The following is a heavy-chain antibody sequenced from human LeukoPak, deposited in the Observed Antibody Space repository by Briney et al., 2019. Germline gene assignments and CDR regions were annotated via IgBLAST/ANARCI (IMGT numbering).Heavy chain of an antibody. V-gene: IGHV3-9*01. Sequence: PGRSLRLSCAASGFTFDDYAMHWVRHAPGKGLEWVSGISWNSGSIRYADSVKGRFTISRDNAKKSLYLQMNSLRAEDTALYYCAKDGDSSGYYTLDYWGQGTLVTVSS. CDR1: GFTFDDYA. CDR2: ISWNSGSI. J-gene: IGHJ4*02. D-gene: IGHD3-22*01. CDR3: AKDGDSSGYYTLDY.